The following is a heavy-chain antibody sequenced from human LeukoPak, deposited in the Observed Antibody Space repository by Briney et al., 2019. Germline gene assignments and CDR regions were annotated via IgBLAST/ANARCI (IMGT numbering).Heavy chain of an antibody. CDR2: IYHSGST. CDR1: GGSISSGGDS. Sequence: SETLSLTCAVSGGSISSGGDSWSWIRQPPGKGLEWIGYIYHSGSTYYNPSLKSRVTISVDRSKNQFSLKLSSVTAADTAVYYCARGVPATMVRGLDWFDPWGQGTLVTVSS. CDR3: ARGVPATMVRGLDWFDP. J-gene: IGHJ5*02. V-gene: IGHV4-30-2*01. D-gene: IGHD3-10*01.